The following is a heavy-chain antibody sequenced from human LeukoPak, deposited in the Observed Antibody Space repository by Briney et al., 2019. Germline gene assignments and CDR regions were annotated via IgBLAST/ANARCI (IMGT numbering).Heavy chain of an antibody. CDR3: AKDGYSGSYPSYYFDY. D-gene: IGHD1-26*01. Sequence: GGSLRLSCAASGFTFSSYAMHWVRQAPGKGLEWVAVISYDGSNKYYADSVKGRFTISRDNSKNTLYLQMNSLRAEDTAVYYCAKDGYSGSYPSYYFDYWGQGTLVTVSS. CDR1: GFTFSSYA. J-gene: IGHJ4*02. CDR2: ISYDGSNK. V-gene: IGHV3-30-3*01.